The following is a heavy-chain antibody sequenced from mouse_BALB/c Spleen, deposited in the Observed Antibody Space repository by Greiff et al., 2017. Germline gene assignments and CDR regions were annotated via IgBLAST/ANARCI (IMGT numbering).Heavy chain of an antibody. J-gene: IGHJ2*01. CDR1: GFTFSSFG. Sequence: EVHLVVSGGGLVQPGGSRKLSCAASGFTFSSFGMHWVRQAPEKGLEWVAYISSGSSTIYYADTVKGRFTISRDNPKNTLFLQMTSLRSEDTAMYYCARDYYGSSFDYWGQGTTLTVSS. D-gene: IGHD1-1*01. CDR2: ISSGSSTI. V-gene: IGHV5-17*02. CDR3: ARDYYGSSFDY.